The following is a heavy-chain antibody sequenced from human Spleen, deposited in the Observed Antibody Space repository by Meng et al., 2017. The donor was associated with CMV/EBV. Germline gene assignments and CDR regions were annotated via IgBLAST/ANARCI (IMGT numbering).Heavy chain of an antibody. D-gene: IGHD2-21*01. Sequence: GESLKISCAASGFTFSDYWMSWVRQAPGKGLEWVANIKYDGNDRDYVASVMGRFTISRDNSKNALYLQMNSLTAEDTAVYYCTRDQGATYVVPPNAFDYWGQGSPVTVSS. V-gene: IGHV3-7*01. J-gene: IGHJ4*02. CDR2: IKYDGNDR. CDR1: GFTFSDYW. CDR3: TRDQGATYVVPPNAFDY.